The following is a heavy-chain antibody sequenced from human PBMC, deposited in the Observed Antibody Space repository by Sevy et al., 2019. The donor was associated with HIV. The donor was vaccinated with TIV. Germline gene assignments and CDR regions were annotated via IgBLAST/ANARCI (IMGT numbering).Heavy chain of an antibody. CDR2: IYYNGHT. Sequence: SETLSLTCSISGGTIVSSGHYWGWIRQTPGKGLEWIGSIYYNGHTFYTPSLKSRLTISIDTSKNQFSLTLSSVTVAYTAVYFCAREAGGYDYDYGMDVWGQGTTVTVSS. CDR3: AREAGGYDYDYGMDV. CDR1: GGTIVSSGHY. J-gene: IGHJ6*02. D-gene: IGHD5-12*01. V-gene: IGHV4-39*02.